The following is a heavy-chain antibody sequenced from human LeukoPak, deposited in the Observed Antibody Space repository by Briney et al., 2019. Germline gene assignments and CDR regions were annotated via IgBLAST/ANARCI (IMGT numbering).Heavy chain of an antibody. CDR2: XXXXXXGT. J-gene: IGHJ3*02. Sequence: ASVKVSCKASGYTFTGYYMHWVRQAPGQGLEWMGWXXXXXXGTNYAQKFQGRVTMTRDTSIGTAYMELSRLRSDDTAVYYCARDREGYYDILTGYYGVGAFDIWGQGTMVTVPS. CDR1: GYTFTGYY. CDR3: ARDREGYYDILTGYYGVGAFDI. V-gene: IGHV1-2*02. D-gene: IGHD3-9*01.